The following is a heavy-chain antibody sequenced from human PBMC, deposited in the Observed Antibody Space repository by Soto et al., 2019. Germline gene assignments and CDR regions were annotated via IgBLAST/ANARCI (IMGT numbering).Heavy chain of an antibody. Sequence: SETLSLTCTVSGASISSGGYYWTWIRQHPGKGLDWIGYIYNSGSTNYNPSLKSRVTISVDTSKNQFSLKLSSVTAADTAVYYCARGFRSNYGSGSYYTRSPPDYYYCMDVWGQGTTVTVSS. CDR1: GASISSGGYY. J-gene: IGHJ6*02. V-gene: IGHV4-31*03. D-gene: IGHD3-10*01. CDR2: IYNSGST. CDR3: ARGFRSNYGSGSYYTRSPPDYYYCMDV.